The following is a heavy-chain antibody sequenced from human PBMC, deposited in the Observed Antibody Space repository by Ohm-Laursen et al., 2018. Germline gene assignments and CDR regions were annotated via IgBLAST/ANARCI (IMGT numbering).Heavy chain of an antibody. CDR3: ARAAGSYPYYFDY. Sequence: SLRLSCTASGFTFSRYSMNWVRQAPGKGLEWVSSISSSSSYIYYADSVKGRFTISRDNAKNSLYLQMNSLRAEDTAVYYCARAAGSYPYYFDYWGQGTLVTVSS. CDR1: GFTFSRYS. J-gene: IGHJ4*02. D-gene: IGHD1-26*01. CDR2: ISSSSSYI. V-gene: IGHV3-21*01.